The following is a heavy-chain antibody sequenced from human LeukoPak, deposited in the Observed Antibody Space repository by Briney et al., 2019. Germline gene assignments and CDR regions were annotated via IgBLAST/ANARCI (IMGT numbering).Heavy chain of an antibody. D-gene: IGHD3-22*01. J-gene: IGHJ5*02. CDR1: GGSFSGYY. CDR2: INYSGST. V-gene: IGHV4-34*01. Sequence: SETLSLTCAVYGGSFSGYYWSWIRQPPGQGLEWIGEINYSGSTNYSPSLKSRVTISVDTSKNQFSLKLSSVTAADTAVYYCARAGGSSSGYYYKYNWFDPWGQGTLVTVSS. CDR3: ARAGGSSSGYYYKYNWFDP.